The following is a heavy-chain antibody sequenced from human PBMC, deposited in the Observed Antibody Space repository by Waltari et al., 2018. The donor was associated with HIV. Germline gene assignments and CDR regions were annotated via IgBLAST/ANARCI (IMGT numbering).Heavy chain of an antibody. Sequence: QVQLQESGPGLVKPSQTLSLTCTVSGDSLNSVNYYWAWIRQHPEKGLEWIGFVYYRGGTFSNPSFKSRATISGDTSKNQFSLTLTSMTAADTAVYYCARVVYWYFDLWGRGALVTVSS. CDR3: ARVVYWYFDL. CDR2: VYYRGGT. V-gene: IGHV4-31*03. J-gene: IGHJ2*01. CDR1: GDSLNSVNYY.